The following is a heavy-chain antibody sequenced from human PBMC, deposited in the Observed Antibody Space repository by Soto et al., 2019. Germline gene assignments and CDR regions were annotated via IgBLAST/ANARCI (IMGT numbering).Heavy chain of an antibody. CDR1: GFTFSSYE. J-gene: IGHJ5*02. CDR2: ISSSGSTI. Sequence: SLRLSCAASGFTFSSYEMNWVRQAPGKGLEWVSYISSSGSTIYYADSVKGRFTISRDNAKNSLYLQLNSLRAEDTAVYYCAREDPYYGSGPNWFDPWGQGTLVTVSS. D-gene: IGHD3-10*01. V-gene: IGHV3-48*03. CDR3: AREDPYYGSGPNWFDP.